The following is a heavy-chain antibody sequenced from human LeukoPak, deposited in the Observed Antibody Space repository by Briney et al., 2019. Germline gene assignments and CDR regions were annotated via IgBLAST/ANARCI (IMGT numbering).Heavy chain of an antibody. CDR3: AKDLTGTYGFDF. V-gene: IGHV3-11*04. CDR2: ISGSGRTI. J-gene: IGHJ3*01. CDR1: GFTVSSNY. D-gene: IGHD7-27*01. Sequence: GGSLRLSCAASGFTVSSNYMSWFRQAPGKGLEWLSHISGSGRTIHYADSVKGRLTVSRDTAKNSLYLQMNDLRAEDTAVYYCAKDLTGTYGFDFWGQGTMVTVSS.